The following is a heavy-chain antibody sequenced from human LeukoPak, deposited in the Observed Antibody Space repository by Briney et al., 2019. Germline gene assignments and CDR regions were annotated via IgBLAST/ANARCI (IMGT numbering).Heavy chain of an antibody. CDR3: AKDRGRYYDSNGYYWGYYFDS. CDR1: GFTFSTYA. J-gene: IGHJ4*02. Sequence: GGSLRVSCAASGFTFSTYAVTWVRQAPGKGLEWVSAMKGRFTISRDNSKNTLYLQMSSLRAEDTAVYYCAKDRGRYYDSNGYYWGYYFDSWGQGILVTVST. V-gene: IGHV3-23*01. D-gene: IGHD3-22*01.